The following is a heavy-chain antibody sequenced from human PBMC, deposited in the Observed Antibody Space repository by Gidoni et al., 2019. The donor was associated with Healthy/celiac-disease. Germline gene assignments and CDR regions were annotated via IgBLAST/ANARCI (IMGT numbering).Heavy chain of an antibody. D-gene: IGHD6-6*01. CDR3: ASLSSSGNY. CDR1: GFTFSDYY. J-gene: IGHJ4*02. V-gene: IGHV3-11*01. CDR2: ISSSGSTI. Sequence: QVQLVESGGGLVKQGGALRLACAASGFTFSDYYMSWIRQAPGKGLYWVSYISSSGSTIYYADSVKGRFTISSDNAKNSLYLQMNSLSADDTAVYYCASLSSSGNYWGQGTLVTVSS.